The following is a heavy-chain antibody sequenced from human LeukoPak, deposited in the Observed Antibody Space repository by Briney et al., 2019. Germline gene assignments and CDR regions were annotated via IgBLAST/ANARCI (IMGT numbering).Heavy chain of an antibody. CDR3: ARARQGTTWIQLWSPFDY. CDR2: INPSGGST. V-gene: IGHV1-46*01. D-gene: IGHD5-18*01. CDR1: GYTFTSYY. J-gene: IGHJ4*02. Sequence: ASVKVSCKASGYTFTSYYMHWVRQAPGQGLEWMGIINPSGGSTSYAQKFQGRVTMTTDTSTSTAYMELRSLRSDDTAVYYCARARQGTTWIQLWSPFDYWGQGTLVTVSS.